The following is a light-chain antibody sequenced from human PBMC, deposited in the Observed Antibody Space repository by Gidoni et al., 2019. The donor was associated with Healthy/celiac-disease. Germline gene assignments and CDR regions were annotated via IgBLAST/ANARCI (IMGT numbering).Light chain of an antibody. CDR2: DAS. J-gene: IGKJ5*01. V-gene: IGKV1-33*01. Sequence: DIQMTQSPSSLSASVGDRVTITCQASQDISNYLNWYQQKPGTAPKLLIYDASNLETGVPSRFSGSGYGTDFTFTISSLQPEDIATYYCQQYDNLLITFGQGTRLEIK. CDR1: QDISNY. CDR3: QQYDNLLIT.